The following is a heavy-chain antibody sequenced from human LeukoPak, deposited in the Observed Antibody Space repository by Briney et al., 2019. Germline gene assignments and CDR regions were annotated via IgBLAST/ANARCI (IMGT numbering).Heavy chain of an antibody. D-gene: IGHD3-10*01. J-gene: IGHJ2*01. V-gene: IGHV4-30-4*01. Sequence: PSETLSLTCTVSGGSISSGDYYWSWIRQPPGKGLEWIGEIYHSGSTNYNPSLKSRVTISVDKSKNQFSLKLSSVTAADTAVYYCARDRFSGLWGRGTLVTVSS. CDR2: IYHSGST. CDR3: ARDRFSGL. CDR1: GGSISSGDYY.